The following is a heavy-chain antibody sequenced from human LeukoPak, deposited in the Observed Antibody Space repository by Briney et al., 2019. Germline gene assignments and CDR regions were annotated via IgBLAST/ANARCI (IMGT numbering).Heavy chain of an antibody. D-gene: IGHD6-6*01. CDR2: INPSGGST. CDR3: ATYSSSSGYYYYGMDV. J-gene: IGHJ6*02. CDR1: GYTFTSYY. V-gene: IGHV1-46*01. Sequence: ASVKVSCKASGYTFTSYYMHWVRQAPGQGLECMGIINPSGGSTSYTQKFQGRVTMTRDTSTSTVYMELSSLRYEYTAVYYCATYSSSSGYYYYGMDVWGQGTTVTVSS.